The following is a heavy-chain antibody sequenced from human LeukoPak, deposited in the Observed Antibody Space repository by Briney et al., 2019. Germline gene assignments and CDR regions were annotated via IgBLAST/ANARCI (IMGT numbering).Heavy chain of an antibody. J-gene: IGHJ5*02. CDR2: IYHSGST. CDR1: GGSISSGGYY. CDR3: ARAEHYYGSERWFDP. V-gene: IGHV4-30-2*01. D-gene: IGHD3-10*01. Sequence: SGTLSLTCAVSGGSISSGGYYWSWIRQPPGKGLEWIGYIYHSGSTYYNPSLKSRVTISVDRSKNQFSLKLRSVTAADTAVYYCARAEHYYGSERWFDPWGQGTLVTVSS.